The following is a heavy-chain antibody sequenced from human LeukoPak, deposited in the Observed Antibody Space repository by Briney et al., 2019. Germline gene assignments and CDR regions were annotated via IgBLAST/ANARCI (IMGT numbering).Heavy chain of an antibody. Sequence: GGSLRLSCAASGFTVSSNYMSWVRQAPGKGLEWVSVIYSGGSTYYADSVKGRFTISRDNSKNTLYLQMNSLRAEDTAVYYCVRDLSGYDFGYWGQGTLVTVSS. CDR2: IYSGGST. CDR3: VRDLSGYDFGY. J-gene: IGHJ4*02. V-gene: IGHV3-53*01. D-gene: IGHD5-12*01. CDR1: GFTVSSNY.